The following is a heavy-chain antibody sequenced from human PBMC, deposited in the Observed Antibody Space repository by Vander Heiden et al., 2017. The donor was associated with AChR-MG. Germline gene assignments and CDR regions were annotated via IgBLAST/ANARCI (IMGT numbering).Heavy chain of an antibody. D-gene: IGHD5-18*01. CDR2: IWYDGSNK. J-gene: IGHJ4*02. CDR1: GVTFSRYG. CDR3: ARDGGRYSYDN. Sequence: QVQLVESGGGVVQPGRSLRTRCAASGVTFSRYGMHWVRQDPGKGLEWVAVIWYDGSNKYYADSVKDRFTISRDNSKNTLYLQMNSLRAEDTAVYYCARDGGRYSYDNWGQGTLVTVSS. V-gene: IGHV3-33*01.